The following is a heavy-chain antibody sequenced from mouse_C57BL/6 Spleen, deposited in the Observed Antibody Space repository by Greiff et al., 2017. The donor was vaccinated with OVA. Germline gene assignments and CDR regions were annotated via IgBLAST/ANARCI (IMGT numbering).Heavy chain of an antibody. CDR1: GFTFTDYY. CDR3: ARYTIYYDYDDYAMDY. CDR2: IRNKANGYTT. Sequence: EVKLVESGGGLVQPGGSLSLSCAASGFTFTDYYMSWVRQPPGKALEWLGFIRNKANGYTTEYSASVKGRFTISRDNSQSILYLQMNALRAEDSATYYCARYTIYYDYDDYAMDYWGQGTSVTVSS. D-gene: IGHD2-4*01. J-gene: IGHJ4*01. V-gene: IGHV7-3*01.